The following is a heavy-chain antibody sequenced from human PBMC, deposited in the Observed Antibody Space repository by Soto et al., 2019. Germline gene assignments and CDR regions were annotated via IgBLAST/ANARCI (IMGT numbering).Heavy chain of an antibody. CDR2: IYYSGST. CDR1: GASISSRSYY. CDR3: ASTPLTYDSSGYYYFDY. V-gene: IGHV4-39*01. J-gene: IGHJ4*02. D-gene: IGHD3-22*01. Sequence: TLSRTGTGTGASISSRSYYWGGIRQPPGKGLEWIGSIYYSGSTYYNPSLKSRVTISVDTSKNQFSLKLSSVTAADTAVYYCASTPLTYDSSGYYYFDYWGQGTLVTVSS.